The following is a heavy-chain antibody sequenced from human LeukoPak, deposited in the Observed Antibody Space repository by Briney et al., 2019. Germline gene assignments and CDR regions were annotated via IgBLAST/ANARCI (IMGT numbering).Heavy chain of an antibody. J-gene: IGHJ4*02. CDR1: GYIFTGYY. V-gene: IGHV1-2*02. CDR2: VNPNSGAT. Sequence: ASVKVSCKASGYIFTGYYMHWVRQAPGQGLEWMGWVNPNSGATDYAQRFQGRVTITRDTSISAAYMELSSLRSDDTAVYYCARGPHIAAAGTGPQTYWGQGTLVTVSS. D-gene: IGHD6-13*01. CDR3: ARGPHIAAAGTGPQTY.